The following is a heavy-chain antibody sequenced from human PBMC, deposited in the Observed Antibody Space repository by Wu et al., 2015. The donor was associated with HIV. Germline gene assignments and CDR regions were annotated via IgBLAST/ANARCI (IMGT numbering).Heavy chain of an antibody. V-gene: IGHV1-69*05. J-gene: IGHJ6*02. CDR2: IIPIFGTA. D-gene: IGHD2-15*01. Sequence: QVQLVQSGAEVKKPGSSVKVSCKASGGTFSSYAISWVRQAPGQGLEWMGGIIPIFGTANYAQKFQGRVTITTDESTSTAYMELSSLRSEDTAVYYCARVAPAYCSGGSCAHGMDVWGQGTTVTVSS. CDR3: ARVAPAYCSGGSCAHGMDV. CDR1: GGTFSSYA.